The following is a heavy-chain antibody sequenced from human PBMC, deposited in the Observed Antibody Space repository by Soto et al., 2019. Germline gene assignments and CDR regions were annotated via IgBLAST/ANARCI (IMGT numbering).Heavy chain of an antibody. Sequence: QVQLQQWGAGLLKPSETLSLTCAMYGGSFSDYYWSWVRQPPGKGLEWIGEINHGGNSNYNPSLKSRVTISVDTSHIQFSLKLTSVTAADTGVYYCAGREFSTSSFSYYYDAMDVWGQGTTVTVS. CDR2: INHGGNS. D-gene: IGHD6-6*01. CDR1: GGSFSDYY. V-gene: IGHV4-34*01. J-gene: IGHJ6*02. CDR3: AGREFSTSSFSYYYDAMDV.